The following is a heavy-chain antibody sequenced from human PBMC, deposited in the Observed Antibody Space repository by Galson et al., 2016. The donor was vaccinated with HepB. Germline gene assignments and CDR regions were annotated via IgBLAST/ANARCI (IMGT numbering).Heavy chain of an antibody. J-gene: IGHJ4*02. CDR2: VNPDGSSR. CDR3: ARDGPSLDY. Sequence: SLRLSCAASGFTFSNYWMHWVRQAPGKGLVWVARVNPDGSSRSSADSVKGRFTISRDNANNTLYLQMDSLRADDTAVYYCARDGPSLDYWGQGTLVTVSS. V-gene: IGHV3-74*01. CDR1: GFTFSNYW.